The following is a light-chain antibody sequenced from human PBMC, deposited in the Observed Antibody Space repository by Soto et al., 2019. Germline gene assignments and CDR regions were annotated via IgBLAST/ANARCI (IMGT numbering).Light chain of an antibody. CDR3: SSFTSSNTLV. CDR2: DVS. CDR1: SSDVGGYIY. Sequence: QSALTQPASVSGSTGQSITISCTGTSSDVGGYIYVSWHQQHPGTAPKLMIYDVSNRPSGVSNRFSGSKSGNTASLTISGLQAEDEADYYCSSFTSSNTLVFGGGTKLTVL. J-gene: IGLJ2*01. V-gene: IGLV2-14*01.